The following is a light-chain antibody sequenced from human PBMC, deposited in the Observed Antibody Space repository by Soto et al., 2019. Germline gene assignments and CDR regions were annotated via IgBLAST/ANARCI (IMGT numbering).Light chain of an antibody. V-gene: IGLV2-23*01. J-gene: IGLJ3*02. CDR2: AGT. Sequence: QSVLTQPASVSGSPGQSITISCTGTSSAVGSYSLVSWYQQLPGKAPKLMIYAGTKRPSGVSSRFSGSKSANTASLTISGLQAEDEADYYCCSYAGSTYWVFGGGTKLTVL. CDR3: CSYAGSTYWV. CDR1: SSAVGSYSL.